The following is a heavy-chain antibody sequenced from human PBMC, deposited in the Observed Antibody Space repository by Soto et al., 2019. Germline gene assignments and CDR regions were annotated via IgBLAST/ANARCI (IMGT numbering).Heavy chain of an antibody. V-gene: IGHV3-53*04. CDR3: ARGIYDILTGSKVYYYYYMDV. Sequence: GGSLRLSCAASGCTVSSNYMSWVRQDPGKGLEWVSVIYSGGSTYYADSVKGRFTISRHNSKNALYLQMNSLRAEDTAVYYCARGIYDILTGSKVYYYYYMDVWGKGTTVTVSS. CDR1: GCTVSSNY. J-gene: IGHJ6*03. CDR2: IYSGGST. D-gene: IGHD3-9*01.